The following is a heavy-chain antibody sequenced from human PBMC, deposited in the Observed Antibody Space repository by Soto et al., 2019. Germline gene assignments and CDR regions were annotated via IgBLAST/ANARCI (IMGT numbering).Heavy chain of an antibody. CDR2: IYTSGST. Sequence: PSDTLSLTCTVSCGSISSYYWSWIRQPSGKGLEWIGRIYTSGSTNYNPSLKSRVTMSVDTSKNQFSLKLSSVTAADTAVYYCARAVYSGYDYYYYYGMDVWGQGTTVNVSS. CDR3: ARAVYSGYDYYYYYGMDV. J-gene: IGHJ6*02. V-gene: IGHV4-4*07. CDR1: CGSISSYY. D-gene: IGHD5-12*01.